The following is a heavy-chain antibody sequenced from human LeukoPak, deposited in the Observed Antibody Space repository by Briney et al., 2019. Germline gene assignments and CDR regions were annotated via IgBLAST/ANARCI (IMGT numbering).Heavy chain of an antibody. CDR3: AKDRYYGSGSYEDY. J-gene: IGHJ4*02. CDR1: GFTVSSNY. CDR2: IYSGGST. D-gene: IGHD3-10*01. V-gene: IGHV3-53*01. Sequence: PGGSLRLSCAASGFTVSSNYMSWVRQAPGKGLEWVSVIYSGGSTYYADSVKGRFTISRDNPKNTLYLQMNSLRAEDTAVYYCAKDRYYGSGSYEDYWGQGTLVTVSS.